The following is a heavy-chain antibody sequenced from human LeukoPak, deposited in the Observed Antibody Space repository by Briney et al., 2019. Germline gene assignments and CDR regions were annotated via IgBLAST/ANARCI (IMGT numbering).Heavy chain of an antibody. CDR2: INHSGST. CDR3: AAGEGYSYPTPYY. J-gene: IGHJ4*02. V-gene: IGHV4-34*01. D-gene: IGHD3-22*01. CDR1: GGSFSGYY. Sequence: SETLSLTCAVYGGSFSGYYWSWIRQPPGKGLEWIGEINHSGSTNYNPSLKSRVTISVDRSKNQFSLKLSSVTAADTAVYYCAAGEGYSYPTPYYGGQGTLVTLPS.